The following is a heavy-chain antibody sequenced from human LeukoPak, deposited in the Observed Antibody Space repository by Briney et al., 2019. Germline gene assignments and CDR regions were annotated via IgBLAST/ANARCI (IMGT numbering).Heavy chain of an antibody. J-gene: IGHJ1*01. CDR1: GLIFSKYG. V-gene: IGHV3-30*02. CDR2: LEYDGAS. D-gene: IGHD2-21*01. CDR3: AKRGFRAPSGDDVLESLHL. Sequence: QAGGSLRLSCAASGLIFSKYGMHWVRQTPGKGLEWVAFLEYDGASNYLDSVKGRFTISRDNSESTLYLQMNSLQVEDTAIYYCAKRGFRAPSGDDVLESLHLWGQGTLVTVS.